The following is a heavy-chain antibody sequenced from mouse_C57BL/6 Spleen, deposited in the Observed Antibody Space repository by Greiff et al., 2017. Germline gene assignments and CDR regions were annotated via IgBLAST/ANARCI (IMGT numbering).Heavy chain of an antibody. D-gene: IGHD1-1*01. CDR1: GYAFTNYL. V-gene: IGHV1-54*01. Sequence: LVESGAELVRPGTSVKVSCKASGYAFTNYLIEWVKQRPGQGLEWIGVINPGSGGTNYNEKFKGKATLTADKSSSTAYMQLSSLTSEDSAVYFCARGGYGSSYVDYYAMDYWGQGTSVTVSS. CDR3: ARGGYGSSYVDYYAMDY. J-gene: IGHJ4*01. CDR2: INPGSGGT.